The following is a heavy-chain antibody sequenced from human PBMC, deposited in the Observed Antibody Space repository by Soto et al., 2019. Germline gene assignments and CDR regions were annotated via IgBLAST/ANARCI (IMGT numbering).Heavy chain of an antibody. CDR1: GFTFSSYG. Sequence: GGSLRLSCAASGFTFSSYGMHWVRQAPGKGLEWVAVIWYDGSNKYYADSVKGRFTISRDNSKNTLYLQMNSLRAEDTAVYYCARDRVPHYYDSSGYYYYGMDVWGQGTTVTVSS. J-gene: IGHJ6*02. CDR3: ARDRVPHYYDSSGYYYYGMDV. CDR2: IWYDGSNK. V-gene: IGHV3-33*01. D-gene: IGHD3-22*01.